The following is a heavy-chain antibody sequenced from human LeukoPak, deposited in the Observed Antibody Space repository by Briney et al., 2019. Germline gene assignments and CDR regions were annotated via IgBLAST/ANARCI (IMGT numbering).Heavy chain of an antibody. CDR2: INPNSGGT. CDR1: GYAFTGYY. J-gene: IGHJ4*02. V-gene: IGHV1-2*02. Sequence: ASVKVSCKASGYAFTGYYMHWVRQAPGQGLEWMGWINPNSGGTNYAQKFQGRVTMTRDTSISTAYMELSRLRSDDTAVYYCARDRRFGEPFDYWGQGTLVTVSS. CDR3: ARDRRFGEPFDY. D-gene: IGHD3-10*01.